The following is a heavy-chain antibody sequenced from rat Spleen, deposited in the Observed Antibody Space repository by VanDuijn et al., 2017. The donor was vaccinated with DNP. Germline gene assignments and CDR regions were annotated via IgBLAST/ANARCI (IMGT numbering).Heavy chain of an antibody. CDR3: VRAIGLRYFDY. J-gene: IGHJ2*01. Sequence: EVKLVESGGGLLQPGRSLKLSCAASGFNFKDYWMGWVRQAPGKGLEWIGEINKDSSTRKYSPSLKDKFTVSRDNAQNTLYLQMSKLGSEDTAIYYCVRAIGLRYFDYWGQGVMVTVSA. V-gene: IGHV4-2*01. CDR1: GFNFKDYW. CDR2: INKDSSTR.